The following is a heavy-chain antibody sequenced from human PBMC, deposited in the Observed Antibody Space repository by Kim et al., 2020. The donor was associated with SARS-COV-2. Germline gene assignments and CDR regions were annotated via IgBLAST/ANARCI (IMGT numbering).Heavy chain of an antibody. J-gene: IGHJ5*02. CDR3: ARVGNYYGSVLHPNGWFDP. Sequence: SETLSLTCTVSGGSISSYYWSWIRQPPGKGLEWIGYIYYSGSTNYNPSLKSRVTISVDTSKNQFSLKLSSVTAADTAVYYCARVGNYYGSVLHPNGWFDPWGQGTLVTVSS. V-gene: IGHV4-59*13. CDR2: IYYSGST. D-gene: IGHD3-10*01. CDR1: GGSISSYY.